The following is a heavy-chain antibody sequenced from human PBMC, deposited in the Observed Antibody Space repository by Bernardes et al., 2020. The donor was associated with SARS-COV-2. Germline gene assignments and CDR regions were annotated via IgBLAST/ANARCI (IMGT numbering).Heavy chain of an antibody. Sequence: GGSLRLSCAASGFNFNSFWMHWVRQAPGKGLVWVSRVKSDGSGTMYADSVRGRFTISRDNAKNTLYLQMNSLRADDTATYYCARGGWEPSGMNYYYYGVDAWGQGTTVTVSS. CDR2: VKSDGSGT. CDR1: GFNFNSFW. J-gene: IGHJ6*02. V-gene: IGHV3-74*03. CDR3: ARGGWEPSGMNYYYYGVDA. D-gene: IGHD1-26*01.